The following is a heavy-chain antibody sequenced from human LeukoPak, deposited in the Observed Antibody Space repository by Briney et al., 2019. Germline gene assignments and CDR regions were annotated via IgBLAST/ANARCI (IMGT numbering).Heavy chain of an antibody. Sequence: SETLSLTCTVSGGSISSYYWSWIRQPPGKGLEWIGYIYYSGSTNYNPSLKSRVTISVDTSKNQFSLKLSSVTAADTAVYYCARVWVENYYGSGSNGSRYYYYYMDVWGKGTTVTVSS. V-gene: IGHV4-59*01. CDR1: GGSISSYY. D-gene: IGHD3-10*01. CDR3: ARVWVENYYGSGSNGSRYYYYYMDV. J-gene: IGHJ6*03. CDR2: IYYSGST.